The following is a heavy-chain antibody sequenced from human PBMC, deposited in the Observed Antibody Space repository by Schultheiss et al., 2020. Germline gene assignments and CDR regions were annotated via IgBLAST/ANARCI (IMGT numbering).Heavy chain of an antibody. Sequence: GGSLRLSCAASGFTVFNNYMSWVRQAPGKGLEWVAVISYDGSNKYYADSVKGRFTISRDNSKNTLYLQMNSLRAEDTAVYYCARDLGGVGATPSDWFDPWGQGTLGTVSS. CDR1: GFTVFNNY. CDR3: ARDLGGVGATPSDWFDP. D-gene: IGHD1-26*01. V-gene: IGHV3-30-3*01. J-gene: IGHJ5*02. CDR2: ISYDGSNK.